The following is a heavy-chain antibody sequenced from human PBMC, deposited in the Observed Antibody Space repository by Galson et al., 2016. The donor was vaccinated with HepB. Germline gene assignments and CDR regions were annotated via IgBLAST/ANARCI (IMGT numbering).Heavy chain of an antibody. D-gene: IGHD3-3*01. J-gene: IGHJ6*02. CDR1: GFTFDDYA. Sequence: SLRLSCAASGFTFDDYAMHWVRQAPGKGLEWVSGISWNSGSIGYADSVKGRFTISRDNAKNALYLQMNSLRAEDTALYYCAKDLLERYYYGMDVWGQGTTVTVSS. V-gene: IGHV3-9*01. CDR3: AKDLLERYYYGMDV. CDR2: ISWNSGSI.